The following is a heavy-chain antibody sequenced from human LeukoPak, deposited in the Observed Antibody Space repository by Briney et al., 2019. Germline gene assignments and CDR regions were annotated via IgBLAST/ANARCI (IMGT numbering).Heavy chain of an antibody. CDR2: ISYDGSNK. D-gene: IGHD3-16*02. J-gene: IGHJ4*02. CDR1: GFTFSNYV. CDR3: ARGGYPIDY. Sequence: PGGSLRLSCAASGFTFSNYVMHWVRQAPGKGLDWVAVISYDGSNKYYADSVKGRFTISRDIAKNSLYLQMNSLRAEDTAVYYCARGGYPIDYWGQGTLVTVSS. V-gene: IGHV3-30*03.